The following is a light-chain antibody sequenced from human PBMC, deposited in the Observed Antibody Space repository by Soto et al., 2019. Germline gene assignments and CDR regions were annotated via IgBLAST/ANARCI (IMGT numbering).Light chain of an antibody. CDR1: SSDVGGYNY. V-gene: IGLV2-14*01. J-gene: IGLJ1*01. CDR3: SSFTSSITYV. CDR2: EVS. Sequence: QSVLTQPASVSGSLGQSITISCTGTSSDVGGYNYVSWYQQHPGKAPKLLIYEVSNRPSGVSNRFSGSKSGNTASLTISGLQAEDEADYYCSSFTSSITYVFGTGTKVTVL.